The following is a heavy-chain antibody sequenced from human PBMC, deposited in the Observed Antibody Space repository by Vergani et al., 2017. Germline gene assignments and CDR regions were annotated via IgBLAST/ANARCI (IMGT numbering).Heavy chain of an antibody. Sequence: QVQLVQSGAEVKKPGSSVKVSCKASGGTFSSYAISWVRQAPGQGLEWMGGIIPIFGTANYAQKFQGSVTITADASTSTAYMELSSLRSEDTAVYYCARXVVVPVNPLYYYYYYMDVWGKGTTVTVSS. CDR3: ARXVVVPVNPLYYYYYYMDV. CDR2: IIPIFGTA. CDR1: GGTFSSYA. V-gene: IGHV1-69*01. D-gene: IGHD2-2*01. J-gene: IGHJ6*03.